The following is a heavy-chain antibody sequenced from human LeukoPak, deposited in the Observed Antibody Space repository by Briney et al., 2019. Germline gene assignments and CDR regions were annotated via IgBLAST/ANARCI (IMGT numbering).Heavy chain of an antibody. D-gene: IGHD1-26*01. CDR1: GFSFSNYA. J-gene: IGHJ4*01. V-gene: IGHV3-23*01. CDR3: ATGGGSAPWERTPFFDY. CDR2: ISGSGGST. Sequence: GGSLRLSCAGSGFSFSNYAMTWVRQAPGKGLEWVSSISGSGGSTYYADSVKGRFTISRDNSKNTLYPQMNSLRAEDTAVYYCATGGGSAPWERTPFFDYWRQGTLVTVSS.